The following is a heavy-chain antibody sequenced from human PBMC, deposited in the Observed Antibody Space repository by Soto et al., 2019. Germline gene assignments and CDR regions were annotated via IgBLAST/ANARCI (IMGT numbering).Heavy chain of an antibody. D-gene: IGHD3-3*01. CDR2: ISAYNGNT. Sequence: QVQLVQSGAEVKKPGASVKVSCKASGYTFTSYGISWVRQAPGQGLEWMGWISAYNGNTNYAQKLQGRVTMTTDTSTSTAYMELRSLRSDDTAVYYCAGFMATIFGVVILDAFDIWGQGTMVTVSS. CDR1: GYTFTSYG. CDR3: AGFMATIFGVVILDAFDI. J-gene: IGHJ3*02. V-gene: IGHV1-18*01.